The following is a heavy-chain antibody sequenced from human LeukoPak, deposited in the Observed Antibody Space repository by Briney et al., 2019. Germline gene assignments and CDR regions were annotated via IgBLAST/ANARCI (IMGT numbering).Heavy chain of an antibody. J-gene: IGHJ4*02. V-gene: IGHV3-21*04. CDR2: ISTRRSYI. CDR1: GFTFSTYY. CDR3: ARAKPKNMVRGLIMRRESRYYFDS. D-gene: IGHD3-10*01. Sequence: GGALRLSCAGSGFTFSTYYMNGVRQAPGKGREWVCSISTRRSYIYYAGAVKGRFTISRDNAKNSLYLQINSLRAEDTAVYYCARAKPKNMVRGLIMRRESRYYFDSWGQGTLVTVSS.